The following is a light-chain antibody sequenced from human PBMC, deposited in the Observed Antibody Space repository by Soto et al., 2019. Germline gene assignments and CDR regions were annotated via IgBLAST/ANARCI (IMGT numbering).Light chain of an antibody. CDR1: QNLGTLY. V-gene: IGKV3-20*01. J-gene: IGKJ5*01. CDR3: QQYNNWPIT. Sequence: DIVLTQSPGTLSLSPGERGTLSCRASQNLGTLYLAWFQQKSGQAPRLLIYSASRRATGIPDRFSGSGSGTDFTLTISRLEPEEFAVDYCQQYNNWPITFGQGTRLEIK. CDR2: SAS.